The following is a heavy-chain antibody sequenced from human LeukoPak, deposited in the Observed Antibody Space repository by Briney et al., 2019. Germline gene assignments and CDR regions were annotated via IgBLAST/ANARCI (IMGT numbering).Heavy chain of an antibody. CDR1: GGSISSSNW. V-gene: IGHV4-4*02. CDR2: IYHSGST. J-gene: IGHJ6*02. CDR3: ARENPTVGATFYYGVDV. D-gene: IGHD1-26*01. Sequence: SGTLSLTCAVSGGSISSSNWWSWVRQPPGKGLEWIGEIYHSGSTSYNPSLKSRVTMSVDKSKNQFSLKLSSVTAADTAVYYCARENPTVGATFYYGVDVWGQGTTVTVSS.